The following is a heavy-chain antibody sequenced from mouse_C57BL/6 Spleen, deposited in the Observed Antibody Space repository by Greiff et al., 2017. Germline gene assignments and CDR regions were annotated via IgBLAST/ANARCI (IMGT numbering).Heavy chain of an antibody. Sequence: VQLQQSGPELVKPGASVKISCKASGYTFTDYYMNWVKQSHGKSLEWIGDINPNNGGTSYNQKFKGKATLTVDKSSSTAYMELRSLTSEDSAVYYCSAYYRTPYFDYWGQGTTLTVSS. V-gene: IGHV1-26*01. CDR2: INPNNGGT. J-gene: IGHJ2*01. CDR3: SAYYRTPYFDY. D-gene: IGHD2-12*01. CDR1: GYTFTDYY.